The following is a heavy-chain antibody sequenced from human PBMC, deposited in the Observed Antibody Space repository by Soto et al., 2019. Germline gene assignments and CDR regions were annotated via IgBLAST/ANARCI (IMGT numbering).Heavy chain of an antibody. CDR1: GFTFSSYA. D-gene: IGHD3-10*02. Sequence: QVQLVESGGGVVQPGRALRLSCAASGFTFSSYAMPWVRQAPGKGLGWVSVISDDGSNKYYADSVKGRFTNSSDNSKNTLYLQMNSLRAEDTAVYYCATMSGRDWYFDLWGRGTLVTVSS. V-gene: IGHV3-30-3*01. J-gene: IGHJ2*01. CDR3: ATMSGRDWYFDL. CDR2: ISDDGSNK.